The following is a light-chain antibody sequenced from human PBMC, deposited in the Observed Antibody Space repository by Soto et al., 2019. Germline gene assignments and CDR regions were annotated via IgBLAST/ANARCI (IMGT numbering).Light chain of an antibody. CDR2: EVT. CDR1: SSDVGGYNY. V-gene: IGLV2-8*01. CDR3: CSYAGSNNLKV. J-gene: IGLJ1*01. Sequence: QSVLTQPPSASGSPGQSVTISCTGTSSDVGGYNYVSWYQQHPGKAPELMIYEVTKRPSGVPDRFSGSKSGNTASLTVSGLQAEDEADYYCCSYAGSNNLKVFGTGTKVTVL.